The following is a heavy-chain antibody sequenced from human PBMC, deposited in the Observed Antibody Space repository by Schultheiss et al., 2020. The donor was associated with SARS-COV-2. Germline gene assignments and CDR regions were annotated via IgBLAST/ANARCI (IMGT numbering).Heavy chain of an antibody. Sequence: GGSLRLSCQGSGYPFASYWVGWVRQKPGKGLEWMGGIIPIFGTANYAQKFQGRVTITADKSTSTAYMELSSLRSEDTAVYYCARDRVSGVKDYWGQGTLVTVSS. J-gene: IGHJ4*02. V-gene: IGHV1-69*06. D-gene: IGHD3-10*02. CDR1: GYPFASYW. CDR2: IIPIFGTA. CDR3: ARDRVSGVKDY.